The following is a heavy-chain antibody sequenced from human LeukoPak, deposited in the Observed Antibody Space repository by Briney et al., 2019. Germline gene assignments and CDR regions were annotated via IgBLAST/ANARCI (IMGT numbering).Heavy chain of an antibody. CDR1: GGSISSSSYY. J-gene: IGHJ3*02. D-gene: IGHD2-21*01. V-gene: IGHV4-39*01. CDR3: ARSAIAAFDI. CDR2: IYYSGST. Sequence: PSETLSLTCTVSGGSISSSSYYWGWIRQPPGKGLEWIGSIYYSGSTYYNPSLKSRVTISVDTSKNQFSLKLSSVTAADTAVYYCARSAIAAFDIWGQGTMVTVSS.